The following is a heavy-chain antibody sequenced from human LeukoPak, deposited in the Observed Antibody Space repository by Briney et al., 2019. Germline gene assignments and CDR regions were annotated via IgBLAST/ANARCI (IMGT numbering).Heavy chain of an antibody. CDR2: ISASGGTT. D-gene: IGHD3-22*01. CDR3: VKDFEVVSGVYYYDSSGYYFDY. V-gene: IGHV3-23*01. CDR1: GFTFNNYA. Sequence: PGGSLRLSCAASGFTFNNYAMSWVRQAPGKGLEWISAISASGGTTYYADSVKGRFTISRDNSENTLFLQMNSLRAEDTAVYYCVKDFEVVSGVYYYDSSGYYFDYWGQGTLVTVSS. J-gene: IGHJ4*02.